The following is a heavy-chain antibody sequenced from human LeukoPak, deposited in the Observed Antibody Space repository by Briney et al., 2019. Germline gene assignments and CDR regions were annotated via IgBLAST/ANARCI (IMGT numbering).Heavy chain of an antibody. CDR2: IIPIFGTA. CDR3: ARGSEMATITGDAFDI. J-gene: IGHJ3*02. CDR1: GGTFSSYA. D-gene: IGHD5-24*01. Sequence: GASVKVSCKASGGTFSSYAISWVRQAPGQGLEWMGGIIPIFGTANYAQKFQGRVTITADESTSTAYMELSSLRSEDTAVYYCARGSEMATITGDAFDIWGQGTMVTVSS. V-gene: IGHV1-69*13.